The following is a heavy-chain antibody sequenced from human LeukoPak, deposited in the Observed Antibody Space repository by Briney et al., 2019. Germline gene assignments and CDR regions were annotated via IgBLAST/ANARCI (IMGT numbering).Heavy chain of an antibody. CDR3: ARDVLGGSYDY. V-gene: IGHV1-2*02. CDR1: GYTFTSYA. D-gene: IGHD1-26*01. Sequence: ASVKVSCKASGYTFTSYAMNWVRQAPGQGLEWMGWINPNSGGTNYAQKFQGRVTMTRDTSISTAYKELSRLRSDDTAVYYCARDVLGGSYDYWGQGTLVTVSS. J-gene: IGHJ4*02. CDR2: INPNSGGT.